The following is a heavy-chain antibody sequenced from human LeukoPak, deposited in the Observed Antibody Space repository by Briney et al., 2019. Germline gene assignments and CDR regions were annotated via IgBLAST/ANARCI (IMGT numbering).Heavy chain of an antibody. CDR1: GGSISSYY. V-gene: IGHV4-59*08. J-gene: IGHJ5*02. CDR3: ARTRERWSNENWFDP. Sequence: SETLSLTCTVSGGSISSYYWSWIRQPPGKGLEWIGYIYYSGSTNYNPSPKSRVTISVDTSKNQFSLKLSSVTAADTAVYYCARTRERWSNENWFDPWGQGTLVTVSS. D-gene: IGHD4-23*01. CDR2: IYYSGST.